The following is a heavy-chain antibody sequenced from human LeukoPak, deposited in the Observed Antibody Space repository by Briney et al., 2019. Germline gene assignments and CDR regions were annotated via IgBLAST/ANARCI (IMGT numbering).Heavy chain of an antibody. J-gene: IGHJ3*02. CDR3: AKSGYCSSTSCYRNAFDI. V-gene: IGHV3-30*07. D-gene: IGHD2-2*01. CDR2: ISYDGSNK. Sequence: GGSLRLSCAASGFTFSSYAMHWVRQAPGKGLEWVAVISYDGSNKYYADSVKGRFTISRDNSKNTLYLQMNSLRAEDTAVYYCAKSGYCSSTSCYRNAFDIWGQGTMVTVSS. CDR1: GFTFSSYA.